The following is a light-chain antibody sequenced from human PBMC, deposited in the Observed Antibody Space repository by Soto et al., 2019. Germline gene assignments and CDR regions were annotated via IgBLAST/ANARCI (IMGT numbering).Light chain of an antibody. Sequence: DIVMTQSPLSLPVTPGEPASISWRSSESLLHSNGYNYLDWYLQKPGQSPQLLIFLGSNRASGVPDRFSGSGSGTDFTLKISRVAAEDVGVYYCMQALQTPWTFGQGTKVDIK. CDR3: MQALQTPWT. V-gene: IGKV2-28*01. J-gene: IGKJ1*01. CDR2: LGS. CDR1: ESLLHSNGYNY.